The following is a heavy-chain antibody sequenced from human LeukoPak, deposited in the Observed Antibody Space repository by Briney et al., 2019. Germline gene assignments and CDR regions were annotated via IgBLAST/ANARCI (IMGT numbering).Heavy chain of an antibody. CDR2: IKQDGSGK. Sequence: GGSLRLSCAASGFTFSTYWMSWVRQAPGKGLEWVANIKQDGSGKYYVDSVKGRFTISRDNAKNSLYLQMNSLRAEDTAVYYCARGRCSSTSCFFDYWGQGTLVTVSS. CDR3: ARGRCSSTSCFFDY. V-gene: IGHV3-7*01. CDR1: GFTFSTYW. D-gene: IGHD2-2*01. J-gene: IGHJ4*02.